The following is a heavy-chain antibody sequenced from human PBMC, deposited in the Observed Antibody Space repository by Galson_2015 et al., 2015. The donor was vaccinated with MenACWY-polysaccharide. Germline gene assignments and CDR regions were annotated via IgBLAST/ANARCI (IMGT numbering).Heavy chain of an antibody. CDR2: ISYDGSNR. V-gene: IGHV3-30-3*01. Sequence: SLRLSCAASGFTFSNYAMHWVRQAPGKGLGWVAIISYDGSNRFYADSVKGRFTISRDISEDSLYLQMNSLRTEDTAVYYCARVRRQRELLGDFDYWGQGTLVTVSS. CDR1: GFTFSNYA. D-gene: IGHD1-26*01. J-gene: IGHJ4*02. CDR3: ARVRRQRELLGDFDY.